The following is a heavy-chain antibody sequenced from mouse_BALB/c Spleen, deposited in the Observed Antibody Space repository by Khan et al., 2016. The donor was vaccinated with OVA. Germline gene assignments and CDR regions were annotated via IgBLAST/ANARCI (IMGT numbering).Heavy chain of an antibody. J-gene: IGHJ4*01. CDR2: ISSGGTYT. CDR1: GFTFSTYG. D-gene: IGHD1-1*01. CDR3: TRHWVGVMDY. Sequence: EVKLVESGGDLVKPGGSLKLSCAASGFTFSTYGMSWVRQTPDKRLEWVATISSGGTYTYYPDSVKGRFTISRDNAKNTLYLQMNSLRSEDTAMYYCTRHWVGVMDYWGQGTSVTVSS. V-gene: IGHV5-6*01.